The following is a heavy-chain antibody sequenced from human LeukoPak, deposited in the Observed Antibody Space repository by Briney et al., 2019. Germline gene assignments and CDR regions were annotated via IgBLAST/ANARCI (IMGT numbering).Heavy chain of an antibody. CDR3: ARDSLPMAVTGPFDH. D-gene: IGHD6-19*01. J-gene: IGHJ4*02. Sequence: PGGSLRLSCAASGFTFSNYDMHWVRQAPGKGLEWVTSIWFDGSNIHYADSVKGRVIISRDNSKSALYLQMNSLRAEDTAIYYCARDSLPMAVTGPFDHWGQGALVTVSS. CDR1: GFTFSNYD. CDR2: IWFDGSNI. V-gene: IGHV3-33*08.